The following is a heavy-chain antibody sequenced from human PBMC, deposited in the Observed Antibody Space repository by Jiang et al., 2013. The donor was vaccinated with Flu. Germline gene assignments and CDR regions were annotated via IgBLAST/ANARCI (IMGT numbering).Heavy chain of an antibody. CDR3: ASQHWDHGVGSYYMSH. D-gene: IGHD3-10*01. J-gene: IGHJ4*02. CDR1: GGSIISEKSY. CDR2: IYYSGTT. V-gene: IGHV4-39*07. Sequence: GPGLVKPSETLSLSCTVSGGSIISEKSYWGWIRQPPGKGLGWIGSIYYSGTTYYNPSLKNRVTISVDTSKKQFSLKLSSVTAADTAVYYCASQHWDHGVGSYYMSHWGQGTLVTVSS.